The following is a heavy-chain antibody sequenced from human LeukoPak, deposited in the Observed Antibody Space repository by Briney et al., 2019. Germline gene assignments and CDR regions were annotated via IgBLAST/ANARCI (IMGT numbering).Heavy chain of an antibody. J-gene: IGHJ3*02. D-gene: IGHD1-26*01. CDR3: ASEEGGAGLYGFDI. Sequence: GGSLRLSCAASGFTFSSYGMHWVRQAPGKGLEWVAVISYDGSDNYYADSVKGRFTISRDNSKNTLYLQMNSLRAEYTAVYYCASEEGGAGLYGFDIWGQGTMVTVSS. CDR1: GFTFSSYG. V-gene: IGHV3-30*03. CDR2: ISYDGSDN.